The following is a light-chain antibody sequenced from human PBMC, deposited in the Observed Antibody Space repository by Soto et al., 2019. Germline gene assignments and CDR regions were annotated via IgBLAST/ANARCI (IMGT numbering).Light chain of an antibody. Sequence: QSVLTQPASVSGSPGQSITISCTGTSSDVGSYNLVSWYQQHPGKAPKLMIYEVSKRPSGVSNRFSGSKSGNMASLTISGLQAEDEADYYCCSYAGSSTTLVFGGGTKLTVL. V-gene: IGLV2-23*02. J-gene: IGLJ2*01. CDR3: CSYAGSSTTLV. CDR2: EVS. CDR1: SSDVGSYNL.